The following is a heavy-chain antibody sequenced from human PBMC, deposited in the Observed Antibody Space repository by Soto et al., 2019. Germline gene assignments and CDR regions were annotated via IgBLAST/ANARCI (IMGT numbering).Heavy chain of an antibody. D-gene: IGHD2-15*01. V-gene: IGHV1-2*04. Sequence: ASVKVSCKASGYTFTGYYMHWVRQPPGQGLEWMGWINPNSGGTNYAQKFQGWVTMTRDTSISTAYMELSRLRSDDTAVYYCARGRGEGIVVVVAAKLAAFDIWGQGTMVTVSS. CDR1: GYTFTGYY. CDR3: ARGRGEGIVVVVAAKLAAFDI. J-gene: IGHJ3*02. CDR2: INPNSGGT.